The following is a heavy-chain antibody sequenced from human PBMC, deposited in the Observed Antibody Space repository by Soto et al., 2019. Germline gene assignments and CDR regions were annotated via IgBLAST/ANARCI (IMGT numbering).Heavy chain of an antibody. Sequence: GESLKISCGGSGYSFKTHWITWVRQMPGKGLEWVGRIDPSDSYISYSPSFQGHVTISADKSISTAYLQWSSLEASDTAIYYCARLSRASFALDVWGQGTTVTVSS. CDR1: GYSFKTHW. CDR2: IDPSDSYI. V-gene: IGHV5-10-1*01. J-gene: IGHJ6*02. D-gene: IGHD3-16*01. CDR3: ARLSRASFALDV.